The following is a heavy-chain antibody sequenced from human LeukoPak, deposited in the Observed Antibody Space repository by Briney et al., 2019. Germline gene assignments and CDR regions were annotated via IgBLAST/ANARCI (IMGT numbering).Heavy chain of an antibody. D-gene: IGHD3/OR15-3a*01. V-gene: IGHV3-23*01. Sequence: PGGSLRLSCAASGFTFNSYGMSWVRQTPGKGLEWVSAISGSGGSTYYADSVKGRFTISRDNSKNTLYLRMNSLRAEDTAVYYCAKDGGLVTHYYFDYWGQGTLVTVSS. J-gene: IGHJ4*02. CDR1: GFTFNSYG. CDR2: ISGSGGST. CDR3: AKDGGLVTHYYFDY.